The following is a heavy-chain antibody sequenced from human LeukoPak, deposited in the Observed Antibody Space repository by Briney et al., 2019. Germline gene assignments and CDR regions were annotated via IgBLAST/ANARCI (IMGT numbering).Heavy chain of an antibody. D-gene: IGHD2-2*01. V-gene: IGHV4-34*01. J-gene: IGHJ4*02. CDR2: INHSGST. Sequence: SETLSLTCAVYGGSFSGYYWSWIRQPPGKGLEWIGEINHSGSTNYNPSLKSRVTISVDTSKNQFSLKLSSVTAADTAVYYCARKGYCSSTSCYPLLYYFDYWGQGTLVTVSS. CDR1: GGSFSGYY. CDR3: ARKGYCSSTSCYPLLYYFDY.